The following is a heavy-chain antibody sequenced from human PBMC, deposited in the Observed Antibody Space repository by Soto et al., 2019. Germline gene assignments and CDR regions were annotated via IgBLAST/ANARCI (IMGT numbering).Heavy chain of an antibody. D-gene: IGHD2-15*01. CDR1: DFMFNNFG. CDR2: ISGYNGIT. CDR3: ARDLTRFCSGGSCPFSI. Sequence: QGHLVQSGGEVKKPGASVRVACKASDFMFNNFGITWVRQAPGQGLEWMGWISGYNGITNYGQRLQGRGLMTTDTATSTAYLELRDLTSNDTAVYYCARDLTRFCSGGSCPFSIWGQGTQVIVSS. V-gene: IGHV1-18*01. J-gene: IGHJ4*01.